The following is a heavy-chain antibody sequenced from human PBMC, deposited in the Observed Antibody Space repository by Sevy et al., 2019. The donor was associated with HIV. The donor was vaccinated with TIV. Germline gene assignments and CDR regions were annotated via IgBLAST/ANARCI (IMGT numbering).Heavy chain of an antibody. V-gene: IGHV4-34*01. CDR3: ARGGDGVVPSPIIGLGPWTKYWYFDL. J-gene: IGHJ2*01. CDR1: GGSFSGYS. CDR2: VNHSGST. Sequence: SETVSLTCAVSGGSFSGYSWDWIRRPPGKGLEWIGEVNHSGSTNYNPSLKSRVTISVDTSKNQFSLKLNFVTAADTAVYYCARGGDGVVPSPIIGLGPWTKYWYFDLWGRGTLVTVSS. D-gene: IGHD3-3*01.